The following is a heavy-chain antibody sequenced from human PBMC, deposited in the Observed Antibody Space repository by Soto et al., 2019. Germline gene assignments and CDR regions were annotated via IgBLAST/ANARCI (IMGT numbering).Heavy chain of an antibody. V-gene: IGHV3-23*01. Sequence: SGGTLRLSCAASGFSFSSYAMSCVRQDPGKGLEWVSAISGSGGSTYYADSVKGRFTISRGDSKNTLYLQMNSLRAEDTAVYYCAILLRALVLDPWGQATLVTVSS. CDR1: GFSFSSYA. D-gene: IGHD3-10*01. CDR3: AILLRALVLDP. J-gene: IGHJ5*02. CDR2: ISGSGGST.